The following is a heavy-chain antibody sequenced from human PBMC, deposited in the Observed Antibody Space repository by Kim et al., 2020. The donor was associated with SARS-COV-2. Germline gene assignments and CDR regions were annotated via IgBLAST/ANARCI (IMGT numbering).Heavy chain of an antibody. CDR2: ISGSGDRT. D-gene: IGHD3-10*01. CDR1: GFTFTTYA. CDR3: ANVDGSAIIPKRVDC. J-gene: IGHJ4*02. Sequence: GGSLRLSCAASGFTFTTYAMRWVRQAPGKGLEWVSGISGSGDRTYHADSVKGRFSISTDESKNTLYLQMSSLTAEDTAVYYCANVDGSAIIPKRVDCWGPGNLVTVSS. V-gene: IGHV3-23*01.